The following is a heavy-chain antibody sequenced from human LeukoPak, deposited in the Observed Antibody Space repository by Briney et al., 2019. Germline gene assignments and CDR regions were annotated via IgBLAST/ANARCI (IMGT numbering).Heavy chain of an antibody. CDR1: GASISSYY. CDR3: ASGPYPAAGTDHQFDY. CDR2: IYYSGST. V-gene: IGHV4-59*01. D-gene: IGHD6-13*01. J-gene: IGHJ4*02. Sequence: SETLSLTCTVSGASISSYYWSWIRQPPGKGLEWIGYIYYSGSTHYNPALKSRVTISVDTSKNQFSLDLSSVTAADTAVYYCASGPYPAAGTDHQFDYWGQETLVTVSS.